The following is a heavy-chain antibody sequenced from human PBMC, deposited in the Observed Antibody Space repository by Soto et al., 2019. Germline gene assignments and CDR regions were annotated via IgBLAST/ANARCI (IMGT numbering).Heavy chain of an antibody. Sequence: SVKVSCKASGGTFSSDAISWVRQAPGQGLEWMGGIIPIFGTANYAQKFQGRVTITADKSTSTAYMELSSLRSEDTAVYYCARYWYYDFWSGYSNNWFDPWGQGTLVTVSS. J-gene: IGHJ5*02. V-gene: IGHV1-69*06. CDR2: IIPIFGTA. CDR1: GGTFSSDA. D-gene: IGHD3-3*01. CDR3: ARYWYYDFWSGYSNNWFDP.